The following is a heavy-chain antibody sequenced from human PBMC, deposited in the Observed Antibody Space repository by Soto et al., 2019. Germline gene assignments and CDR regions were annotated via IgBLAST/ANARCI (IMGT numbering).Heavy chain of an antibody. CDR3: ARDKVTSSYDILPGYCFDY. D-gene: IGHD3-9*01. J-gene: IGHJ4*02. CDR1: GYSFTSYW. Sequence: GESLKISCKGSGYSFTSYWISWVRQMPGKGLDWMGRIDPSDSYTNYSPSFQGHVTISADKSISTAYLQWSSLKASDTAMYYCARDKVTSSYDILPGYCFDYWGQGTLVTVSS. V-gene: IGHV5-10-1*01. CDR2: IDPSDSYT.